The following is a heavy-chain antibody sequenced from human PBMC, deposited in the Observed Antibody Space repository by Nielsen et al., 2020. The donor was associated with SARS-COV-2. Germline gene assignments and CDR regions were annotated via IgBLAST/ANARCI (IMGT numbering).Heavy chain of an antibody. CDR3: ARDYFGDYLDAFDI. CDR1: GGSFSGYY. Sequence: LETLSLTCAVYGGSFSGYYWSWIRQPLGKGLEWIGFITDSGSTNYSPSLKSRVSISVDTSQNQFSLRLTSVTPSDTAVYYCARDYFGDYLDAFDIWGQGTMVTVSS. CDR2: ITDSGST. D-gene: IGHD4-17*01. J-gene: IGHJ3*02. V-gene: IGHV4-59*01.